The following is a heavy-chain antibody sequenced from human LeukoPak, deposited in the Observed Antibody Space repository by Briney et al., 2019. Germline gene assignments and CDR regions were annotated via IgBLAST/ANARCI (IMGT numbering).Heavy chain of an antibody. CDR1: GYTFTSYY. CDR3: ARGRGVVVVPAAYYFDY. Sequence: GASVKVSCKASGYTFTSYYMHWVRQAPGQGLEWMGIINPSGGSTSYAQKFQGRVTMTRDTSTSTVYMELSSLRSEDTAVYYCARGRGVVVVPAAYYFDYWGQGTLVTVSS. D-gene: IGHD2-2*01. CDR2: INPSGGST. J-gene: IGHJ4*02. V-gene: IGHV1-46*01.